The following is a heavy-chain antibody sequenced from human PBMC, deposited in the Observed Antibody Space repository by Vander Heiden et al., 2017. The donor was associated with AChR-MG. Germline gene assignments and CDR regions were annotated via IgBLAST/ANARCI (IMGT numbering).Heavy chain of an antibody. CDR1: GFTFSSYA. J-gene: IGHJ4*02. D-gene: IGHD1-26*01. Sequence: QVQLVESGGGVVQPGRSLRLYCAASGFTFSSYAMHWVRQAPGKGLEWVAVISYDGSNKYYADSVKGRFTISRDNSKNTLYLQMNSLRAEDTAVYYCARARYSGSYPSDYWGQGTLVTVSS. CDR3: ARARYSGSYPSDY. V-gene: IGHV3-30-3*01. CDR2: ISYDGSNK.